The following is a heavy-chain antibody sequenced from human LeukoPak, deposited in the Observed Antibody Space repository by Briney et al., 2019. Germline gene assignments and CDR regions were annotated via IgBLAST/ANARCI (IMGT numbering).Heavy chain of an antibody. Sequence: GGSLRLSCAASGFTFNDYYMTWICQSPGKGLEWLSYISSSGSSIYYADSVKGRFTISRDNARGSLYLQMNSLSAEDTAVYYCARGGSYSWFDPWGQGTLVTVSS. D-gene: IGHD2-21*01. CDR2: ISSSGSSI. CDR1: GFTFNDYY. V-gene: IGHV3-11*04. CDR3: ARGGSYSWFDP. J-gene: IGHJ5*02.